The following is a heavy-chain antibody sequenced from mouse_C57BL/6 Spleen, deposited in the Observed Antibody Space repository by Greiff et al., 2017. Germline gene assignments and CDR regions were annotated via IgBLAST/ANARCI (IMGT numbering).Heavy chain of an antibody. V-gene: IGHV1-52*01. Sequence: QVQLQQPGAELVRPGSSVKLSCKASGYTFTSYWMHWVKQRPIQGLEWIGNIDPSDSETHYNQKFKDKATLTVDKSSSTAYMQLSSLTSEDSAVYYCARSGSENAMDDWGQGTSVTVSS. CDR3: ARSGSENAMDD. CDR2: IDPSDSET. D-gene: IGHD3-1*01. CDR1: GYTFTSYW. J-gene: IGHJ4*01.